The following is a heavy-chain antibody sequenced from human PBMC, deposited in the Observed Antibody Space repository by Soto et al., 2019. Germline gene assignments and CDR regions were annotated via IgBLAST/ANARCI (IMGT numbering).Heavy chain of an antibody. V-gene: IGHV1-18*04. Sequence: ASVKVSCKASGYTFTTYGVNWVRQAPGQGLEWMGWISPYNDNTNYARRFQGRVTLTTDTSANTAYMELRSLTFDDTAIYYCAKDKRPTFYYCGMDVWGQGTTVTV. CDR2: ISPYNDNT. CDR1: GYTFTTYG. CDR3: AKDKRPTFYYCGMDV. J-gene: IGHJ6*02.